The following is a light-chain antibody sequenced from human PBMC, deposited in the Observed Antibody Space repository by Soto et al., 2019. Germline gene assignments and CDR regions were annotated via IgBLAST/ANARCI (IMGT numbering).Light chain of an antibody. J-gene: IGKJ2*01. CDR3: QQHYTAPT. CDR1: QSVLYSSNNKNC. CDR2: WAS. Sequence: DIVMTQSPDSLAVSLGERATINCKSSQSVLYSSNNKNCLTWYQQKPGQPPKLLIYWASTRQSGVPDRFSGSGSGTDFTLTISSLQAEDVAVYYCQQHYTAPTFGQGTTLEIK. V-gene: IGKV4-1*01.